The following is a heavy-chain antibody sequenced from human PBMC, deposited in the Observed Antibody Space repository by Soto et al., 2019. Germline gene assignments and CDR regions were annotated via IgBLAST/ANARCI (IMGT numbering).Heavy chain of an antibody. D-gene: IGHD6-13*01. CDR3: AKAVSIAAARPYY. J-gene: IGHJ4*02. CDR2: ISGSGGST. V-gene: IGHV3-23*01. Sequence: HPGGSLRLSCAASGFTFSSYAMSWVRQAPGKGLEWVSAISGSGGSTYYADSVKGRFTISRDNSKNTLYLQMNSLRAGDTAVYYCAKAVSIAAARPYYWGQGTLVTVAS. CDR1: GFTFSSYA.